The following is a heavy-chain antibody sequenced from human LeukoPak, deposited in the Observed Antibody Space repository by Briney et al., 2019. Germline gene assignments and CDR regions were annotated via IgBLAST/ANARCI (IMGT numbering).Heavy chain of an antibody. Sequence: GALRLSCAASGFTVSSNYMSWVRQAPGKGLEWVANIKEDGSEKYYVDSVKGRFTISRDNAKNSLYLHMNSLRAEDTAVYYCAKVRSYHFDYWGQGTLVTVSS. CDR1: GFTVSSNY. CDR2: IKEDGSEK. V-gene: IGHV3-7*01. D-gene: IGHD3-16*01. CDR3: AKVRSYHFDY. J-gene: IGHJ4*02.